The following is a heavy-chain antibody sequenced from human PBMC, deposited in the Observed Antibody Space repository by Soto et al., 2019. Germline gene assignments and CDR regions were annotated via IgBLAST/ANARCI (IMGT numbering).Heavy chain of an antibody. Sequence: PSETLSLTCAVYGGSFSGYYWSWIRQPPGKGLEWIGEINHSGSTNYNPSLKSRVTISVDTSKNQFSLKLSSVTAADTAVYYCARGPDVSAPHYMDVWGKGTTVT. CDR3: ARGPDVSAPHYMDV. V-gene: IGHV4-34*01. CDR1: GGSFSGYY. J-gene: IGHJ6*03. D-gene: IGHD6-6*01. CDR2: INHSGST.